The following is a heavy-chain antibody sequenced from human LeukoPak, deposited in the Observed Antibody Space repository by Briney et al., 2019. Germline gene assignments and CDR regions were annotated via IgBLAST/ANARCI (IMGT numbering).Heavy chain of an antibody. CDR1: GYSISSGYY. D-gene: IGHD6-19*01. V-gene: IGHV4-38-2*01. CDR2: IYHSGST. J-gene: IGHJ3*02. Sequence: SETLSLTCAVSGYSISSGYYWGWIRQPPGKRLEWIGSIYHSGSTYYNPSLKSRVTISVDTSKNQFSLKLSSVAAADTAVYYCARAVAQWLVSDAFDIWGQGTMVTVCS. CDR3: ARAVAQWLVSDAFDI.